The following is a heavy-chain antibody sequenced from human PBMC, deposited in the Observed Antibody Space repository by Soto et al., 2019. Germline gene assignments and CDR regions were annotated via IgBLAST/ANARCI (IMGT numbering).Heavy chain of an antibody. V-gene: IGHV4-4*07. CDR1: GASISGFY. D-gene: IGHD1-1*01. CDR2: IYATGTT. Sequence: SETLSLTCTASGASISGFYWSWIRKSAGKGLEWIGRIYATGTTDYNPSLKSRVMMSVDTSKKQFSLKLRSVTAADTAVYYCVRDGTKTLRDWFDPWGQGISVTVSS. CDR3: VRDGTKTLRDWFDP. J-gene: IGHJ5*02.